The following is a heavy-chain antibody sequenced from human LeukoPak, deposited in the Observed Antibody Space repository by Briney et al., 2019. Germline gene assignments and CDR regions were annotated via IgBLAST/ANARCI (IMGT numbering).Heavy chain of an antibody. CDR3: ARENGSGAGEFDY. D-gene: IGHD3-10*01. CDR1: GGSISTSTYF. CDR2: IYTSGST. J-gene: IGHJ4*02. Sequence: SETLTLTCTVSGGSISTSTYFWAWIRQPAGKGLEWIGRIYTSGSTNYNPSLKSRVTMSVDTSKNQFSLKLSSVTAADTAVYYCARENGSGAGEFDYWGQGTLVTVSS. V-gene: IGHV4-61*02.